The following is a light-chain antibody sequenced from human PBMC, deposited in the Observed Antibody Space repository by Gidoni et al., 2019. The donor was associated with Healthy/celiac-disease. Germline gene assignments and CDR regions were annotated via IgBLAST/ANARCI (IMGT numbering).Light chain of an antibody. CDR1: RSVSSY. CDR3: QQRSNWPVYT. J-gene: IGKJ2*01. Sequence: EIVLTQSPATLSLSPGERATLSCRASRSVSSYLAWYQQKPGQAPRLLIYDASNRATGIPARFSGSGSGTDFTRTISSLEPEDFAVYYCQQRSNWPVYTFGQGTKLEIK. CDR2: DAS. V-gene: IGKV3-11*01.